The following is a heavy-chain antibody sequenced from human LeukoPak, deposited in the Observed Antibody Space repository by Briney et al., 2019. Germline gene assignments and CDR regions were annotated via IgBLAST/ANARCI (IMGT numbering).Heavy chain of an antibody. CDR1: GFAFSNFG. Sequence: GGSLRLSCAASGFAFSNFGIHWVRQAPGKGLEWVAFIRYDGSNKYYADSVKGRFTISRDNSKNTLYLQMNSLRAEDTAVYYCAKDGSGSYYYYYMDVWGKGTTVTISS. V-gene: IGHV3-30*02. D-gene: IGHD3-10*01. J-gene: IGHJ6*03. CDR3: AKDGSGSYYYYYMDV. CDR2: IRYDGSNK.